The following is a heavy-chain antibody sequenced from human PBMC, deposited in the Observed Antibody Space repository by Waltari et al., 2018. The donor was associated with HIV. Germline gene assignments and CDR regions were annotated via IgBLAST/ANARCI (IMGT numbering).Heavy chain of an antibody. J-gene: IGHJ1*01. D-gene: IGHD3-10*01. Sequence: QVHLQESGPGLLKPAETLSLNCRVSGASISGSGFYWGWIRQPPGKTFGWLGGLPFSGDPFYNPHLKSRVNSSVDTSANQVSLTVESVTAADTAHYFCVRMGSGIYFPTRIDFWGQGTLVIVSS. CDR2: LPFSGDP. V-gene: IGHV4-39*01. CDR3: VRMGSGIYFPTRIDF. CDR1: GASISGSGFY.